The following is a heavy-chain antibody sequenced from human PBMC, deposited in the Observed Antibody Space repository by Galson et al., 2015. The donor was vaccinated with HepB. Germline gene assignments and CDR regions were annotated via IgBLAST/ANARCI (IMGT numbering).Heavy chain of an antibody. Sequence: SLRLSCAASGFTVSSNYMSWVRQAPGKGLEWVSVIYSGGSTYYADSVKGRFTISRDNSKNTLYLQMNSLRAEDTAVYYCARLPRPTPYYFDYWGQGTLVTVSS. D-gene: IGHD5-18*01. CDR1: GFTVSSNY. CDR2: IYSGGST. V-gene: IGHV3-66*01. CDR3: ARLPRPTPYYFDY. J-gene: IGHJ4*02.